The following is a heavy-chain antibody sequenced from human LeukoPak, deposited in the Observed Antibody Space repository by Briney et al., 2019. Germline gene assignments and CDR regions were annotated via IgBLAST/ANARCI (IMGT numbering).Heavy chain of an antibody. D-gene: IGHD5-24*01. CDR1: GGTFSSYA. J-gene: IGHJ4*02. CDR2: IIPIFGTA. Sequence: SVTVSCKASGGTFSSYAISWVRQAPGQGLEWMGGIIPIFGTANYAQKFQGRVTITADESTSTAYMELSSLRSEDTAVYYCAREGRDGYNYYYFDYWGQGTLVTVSS. CDR3: AREGRDGYNYYYFDY. V-gene: IGHV1-69*13.